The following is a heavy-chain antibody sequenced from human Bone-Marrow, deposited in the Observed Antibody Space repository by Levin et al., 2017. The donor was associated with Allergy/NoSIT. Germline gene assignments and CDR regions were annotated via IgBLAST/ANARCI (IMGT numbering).Heavy chain of an antibody. Sequence: LSLTCAASGFTFSTYAMTWVRQAPGKGLEWICSISGSGSITYYGDSVKGRVTIPRDNSRDTLYLQMSSLRAEDTAVYFCAKDRDSSSARAYGLDVWGQGTTVTVSS. J-gene: IGHJ6*02. V-gene: IGHV3-23*02. CDR1: GFTFSTYA. D-gene: IGHD3-22*01. CDR3: AKDRDSSSARAYGLDV. CDR2: ISGSGSIT.